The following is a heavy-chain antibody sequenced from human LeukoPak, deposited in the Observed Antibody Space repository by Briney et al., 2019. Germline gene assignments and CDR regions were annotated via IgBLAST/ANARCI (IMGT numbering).Heavy chain of an antibody. CDR3: AKAQGGTNGLREY. CDR1: GFTFNCCT. CDR2: ITDGGGST. J-gene: IGHJ4*02. Sequence: GGSLRLSCAASGFTFNCCTMGWVRQTPGKGLEWVSSITDGGGSTYYADSVKGRFIISRDNSKNTLSLQMNSLRAEDTALYYCAKAQGGTNGLREYWGQGTLVTISS. V-gene: IGHV3-23*01. D-gene: IGHD3-16*01.